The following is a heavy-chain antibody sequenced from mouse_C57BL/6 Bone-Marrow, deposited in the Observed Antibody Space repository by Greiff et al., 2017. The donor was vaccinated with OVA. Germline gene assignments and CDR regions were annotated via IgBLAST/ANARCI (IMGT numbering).Heavy chain of an antibody. D-gene: IGHD3-2*02. CDR3: TTGAAQATLDY. CDR1: GFNIKDDY. Sequence: VQLQQSGAELVRPGASVKLSCTASGFNIKDDYMHWVKQRPEQGLEWIGWIDPENGDTEYASKFQGKATITADASSNTAYLQLSSLTSEDTAVYYCTTGAAQATLDYWGQGTTLTVSS. V-gene: IGHV14-4*01. CDR2: IDPENGDT. J-gene: IGHJ2*01.